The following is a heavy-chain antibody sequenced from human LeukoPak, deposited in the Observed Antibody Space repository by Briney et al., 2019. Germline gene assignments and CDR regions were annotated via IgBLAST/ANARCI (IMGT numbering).Heavy chain of an antibody. CDR1: GGSISSSSYY. CDR3: ARASSSWYEGYFDY. J-gene: IGHJ4*02. CDR2: IYHSGGT. D-gene: IGHD6-13*01. V-gene: IGHV4-30-2*01. Sequence: PSETLSLTCTVSGGSISSSSYYWSWIRQPPGKGLEWIGYIYHSGGTYYNPSLKSRVTISVDRSKNQFSLKLSSETAADTAVYYCARASSSWYEGYFDYWGQGTLVTVSS.